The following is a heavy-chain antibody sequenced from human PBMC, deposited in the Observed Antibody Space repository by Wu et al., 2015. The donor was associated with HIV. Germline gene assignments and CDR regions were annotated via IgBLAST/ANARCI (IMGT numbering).Heavy chain of an antibody. V-gene: IGHV1-2*02. D-gene: IGHD3-9*01. J-gene: IGHJ6*03. CDR1: GYTFTDYY. CDR3: ARDWQFRVVFDDFYTDV. CDR2: INPDTGDT. Sequence: QVQLVQSGAQVQRSGASVKVSCKTSGYTFTDYYIHWVRQAPGQGLQWMGWINPDTGDTKYSQKFKGSVTMTRDTSISTVYMVLTSLKSNDTAIYYCARDWQFRVVFDDFYTDVWGNGPRLSSP.